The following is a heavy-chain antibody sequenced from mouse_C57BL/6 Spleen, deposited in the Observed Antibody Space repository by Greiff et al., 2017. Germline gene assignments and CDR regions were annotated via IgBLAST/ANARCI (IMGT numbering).Heavy chain of an antibody. V-gene: IGHV1-55*01. J-gene: IGHJ4*01. CDR1: GYTFTSYW. CDR3: ARLGIYEYEDYYAMDY. CDR2: IYPGSGST. Sequence: QVQLQQPGAELVKPGASVKMSCKASGYTFTSYWITWVKQRPGQGLEWIGDIYPGSGSTNYNEKFKSKATLTVDTSSSTAYMQLSSLTSEDSAVYYCARLGIYEYEDYYAMDYWGQGTSVTVSS. D-gene: IGHD2-4*01.